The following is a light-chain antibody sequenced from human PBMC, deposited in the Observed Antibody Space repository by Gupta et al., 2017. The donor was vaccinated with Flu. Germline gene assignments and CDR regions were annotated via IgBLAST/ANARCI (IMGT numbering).Light chain of an antibody. Sequence: ERATLSCRASQSVAAALAWYQHKPGQAPRLLIYDASTRATGIPARFSASGSGTEFTLTISSLQSEDFAVYYCQQYNNWPPITFGQGTRLEIK. J-gene: IGKJ5*01. CDR1: QSVAAA. CDR3: QQYNNWPPIT. CDR2: DAS. V-gene: IGKV3-15*01.